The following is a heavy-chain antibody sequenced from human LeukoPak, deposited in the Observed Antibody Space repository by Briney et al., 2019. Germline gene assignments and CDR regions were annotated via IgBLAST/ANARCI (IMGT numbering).Heavy chain of an antibody. CDR1: GFTFSSYA. CDR3: ASAGQLVVPAAMAYNWFDP. V-gene: IGHV4-34*01. J-gene: IGHJ5*02. D-gene: IGHD2-2*01. Sequence: PGGSLRLSCAASGFTFSSYAMSWVRQPPGKGLEWIGEINHSGSTNYNPSLKSRVTISVDTSKNQFSLKLSSVTAADTAVYYCASAGQLVVPAAMAYNWFDPWGQGTLVTVSS. CDR2: INHSGST.